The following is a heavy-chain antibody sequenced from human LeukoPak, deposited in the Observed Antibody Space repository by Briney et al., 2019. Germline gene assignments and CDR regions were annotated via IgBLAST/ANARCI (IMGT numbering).Heavy chain of an antibody. D-gene: IGHD2-2*03. CDR1: GYSFPTYW. V-gene: IGHV5-51*01. CDR3: ARPPSRGYSSSFEY. J-gene: IGHJ4*02. Sequence: GESLKISCKGSGYSFPTYWIAWVRQMPGKGLEWMGIIYPDESNIRYSPSFQGLVTISADKSISTAYLQWSSLKASDTAMYYCARPPSRGYSSSFEYWGQGTLVTVSS. CDR2: IYPDESNI.